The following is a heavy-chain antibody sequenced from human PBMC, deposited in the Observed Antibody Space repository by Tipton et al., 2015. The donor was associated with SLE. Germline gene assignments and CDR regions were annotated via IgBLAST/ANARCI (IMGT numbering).Heavy chain of an antibody. CDR2: IYYSGST. D-gene: IGHD6-19*01. Sequence: GLVKPSETLSLTCTVSGGSISSYYWSWIRQPPGKGLEWIGYIYYSGSTNYNPSLKSRVTISVDTSKNQFSLKLSSVTAADTAVYYCARKVAGTSDAFDIWGQGTLVTVS. J-gene: IGHJ3*02. CDR3: ARKVAGTSDAFDI. V-gene: IGHV4-59*01. CDR1: GGSISSYY.